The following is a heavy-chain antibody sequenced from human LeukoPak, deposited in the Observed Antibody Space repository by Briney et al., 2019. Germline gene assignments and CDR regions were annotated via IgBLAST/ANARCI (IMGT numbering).Heavy chain of an antibody. CDR1: GYTFTSYD. J-gene: IGHJ5*02. CDR3: ARSAYSNYPYNWFDP. Sequence: GASVKVSCKASGYTFTSYDISWVRQAPGQGLEWMGRIIPILGIANYAQKFQGRVTITADKSTSTAYMELSSLRSEDTAVYYCARSAYSNYPYNWFDPWGQGTLVTVSS. V-gene: IGHV1-69*04. D-gene: IGHD4-11*01. CDR2: IIPILGIA.